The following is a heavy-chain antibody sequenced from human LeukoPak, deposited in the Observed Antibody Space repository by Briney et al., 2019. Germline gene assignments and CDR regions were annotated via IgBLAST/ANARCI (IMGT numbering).Heavy chain of an antibody. D-gene: IGHD3-10*01. CDR1: GFTFSSYG. V-gene: IGHV3-33*01. Sequence: QPGGSLRLSCAASGFTFSSYGMHWVRQAPGKGLEWVAVIWYDGSNKYYADSVKGRFTISRDNSKNTLYLQMNSLRAEDTAVYYCAREVTMVRGVIIPTSWFDPWGQGTLVTISS. CDR2: IWYDGSNK. J-gene: IGHJ5*02. CDR3: AREVTMVRGVIIPTSWFDP.